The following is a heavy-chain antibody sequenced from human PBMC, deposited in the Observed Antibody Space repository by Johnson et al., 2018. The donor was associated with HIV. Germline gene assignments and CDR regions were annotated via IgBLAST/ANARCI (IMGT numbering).Heavy chain of an antibody. Sequence: VQLVESGGGVVQPGRSLRLSCAASGFTFSNYWMSWVRQAPGKGLEWVANIKPDGSETYYADSLKCRFTISRDNSKNTLYLQMNSLRAEDPAVYYCARDKGGIVGYDAFDIWGQGTMVTVSS. CDR3: ARDKGGIVGYDAFDI. CDR2: IKPDGSET. CDR1: GFTFSNYW. D-gene: IGHD1-26*01. V-gene: IGHV3-7*01. J-gene: IGHJ3*02.